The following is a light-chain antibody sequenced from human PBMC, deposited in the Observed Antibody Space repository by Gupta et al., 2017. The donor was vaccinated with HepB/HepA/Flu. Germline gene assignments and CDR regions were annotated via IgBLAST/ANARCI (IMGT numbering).Light chain of an antibody. CDR3: LQHNKWPPWT. V-gene: IGKV3-15*01. CDR2: GTS. Sequence: IVVTQSAATLSVTPGGRATLACRASQGGGTTLAWYLERPGQGPRLLSSGTSIRATGVPARFSGSGSGTEFTLTISSLQSEDVAIYYCLQHNKWPPWTFGQGTKVEIK. J-gene: IGKJ1*01. CDR1: QGGGTT.